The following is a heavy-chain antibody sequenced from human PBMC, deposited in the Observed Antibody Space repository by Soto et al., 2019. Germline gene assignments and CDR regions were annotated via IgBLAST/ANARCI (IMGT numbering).Heavy chain of an antibody. CDR3: ARGQGGSGSYGPGYYYYGRDV. D-gene: IGHD3-10*01. CDR1: GGSFSGYY. Sequence: PSETLSLTCAVYGGSFSGYYWSWIRQPPGKGLEWIGEINHSGSTNYNPSLKSRVTISVDTSKNQFSLKLSSVTAADTAVYYCARGQGGSGSYGPGYYYYGRDVWGQGTTVTVSS. V-gene: IGHV4-34*01. CDR2: INHSGST. J-gene: IGHJ6*02.